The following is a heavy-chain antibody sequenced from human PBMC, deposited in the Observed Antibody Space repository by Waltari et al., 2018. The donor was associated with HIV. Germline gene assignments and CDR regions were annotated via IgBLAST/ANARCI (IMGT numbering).Heavy chain of an antibody. J-gene: IGHJ4*02. CDR1: GITFKNHW. CDR3: TTFEMGTTRNF. CDR2: IRSKTDGGAT. D-gene: IGHD1-26*01. Sequence: VQLVESGGALVTPGGSLKISCSVSGITFKNHWLSWVRQAPGKGLQWLGHIRSKTDGGATDYAAPLSGRFAISTDDFNNTMFLEMKTLKVDDTAVYYCTTFEMGTTRNFWGQGTLVTVSS. V-gene: IGHV3-15*02.